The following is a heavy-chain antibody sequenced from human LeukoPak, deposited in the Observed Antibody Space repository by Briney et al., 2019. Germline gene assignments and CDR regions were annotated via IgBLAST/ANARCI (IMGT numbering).Heavy chain of an antibody. Sequence: PGGSLKLSCAASGFTFSTYGMHWVRHAPGKGLEWVAFIRYDGNNKYYADFVKGRFTISRDNSKNTLYLHMNSLRTEDTAVHYCAKIEGKYQLANVPDHWGQGTLVTVSS. V-gene: IGHV3-30*02. D-gene: IGHD2-2*01. CDR1: GFTFSTYG. CDR2: IRYDGNNK. J-gene: IGHJ4*02. CDR3: AKIEGKYQLANVPDH.